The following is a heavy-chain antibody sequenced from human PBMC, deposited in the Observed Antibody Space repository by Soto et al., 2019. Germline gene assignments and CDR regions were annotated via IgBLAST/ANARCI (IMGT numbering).Heavy chain of an antibody. Sequence: GGSLRLSCAASGFTFTDYALHWVRQAPGKGLEWVSAISGSGGSTYYADSVKGRFTISRDNSKNTLYLQMNSLRAEDTAVYYCAKEMRDWNLAFDYWGQGTLVTVSS. CDR1: GFTFTDYA. D-gene: IGHD1-1*01. V-gene: IGHV3-23*01. CDR2: ISGSGGST. CDR3: AKEMRDWNLAFDY. J-gene: IGHJ4*02.